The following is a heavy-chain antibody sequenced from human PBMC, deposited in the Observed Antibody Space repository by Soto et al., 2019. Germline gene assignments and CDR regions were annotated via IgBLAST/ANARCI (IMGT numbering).Heavy chain of an antibody. CDR2: ISGGGHST. Sequence: TGGSLRLSCTASGFTCSTYAMSWVRQAPGKGLEWVSTISGGGHSTYYADSVKGRFTISRDNSKSTLYLQMNSLRVEDTAVYYCAKDRGSPYYDFWSGYYSYGMDVWGQGPTVTVSS. J-gene: IGHJ6*02. CDR3: AKDRGSPYYDFWSGYYSYGMDV. V-gene: IGHV3-23*01. CDR1: GFTCSTYA. D-gene: IGHD3-3*01.